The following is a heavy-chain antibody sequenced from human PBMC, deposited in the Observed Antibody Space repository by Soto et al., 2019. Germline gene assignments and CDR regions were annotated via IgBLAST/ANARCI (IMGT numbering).Heavy chain of an antibody. J-gene: IGHJ4*02. CDR3: AKGPTTVVTGIDY. Sequence: HPGVSLRLSCAASGFTFSSYAMSWARQAPEKGLEWVSAISGSGGSTYYADSVKGRFTISRDNSKNTLYLQMNSLRAEDTAVYYGAKGPTTVVTGIDYWGQGTVVTVYS. CDR2: ISGSGGST. CDR1: GFTFSSYA. D-gene: IGHD4-17*01. V-gene: IGHV3-23*01.